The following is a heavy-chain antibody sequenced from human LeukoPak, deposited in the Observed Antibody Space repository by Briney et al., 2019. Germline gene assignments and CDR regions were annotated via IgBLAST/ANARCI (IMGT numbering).Heavy chain of an antibody. V-gene: IGHV1-8*03. CDR2: MNPNTGNA. CDR3: ARVGYSNSYDY. Sequence: ASVKVSCKASGYTFTNFDINWVRQATGQGLEWMVWMNPNTGNAGYAQKFQGRVTITWDASISTAYMDLSSLRSEDTAVYYCARVGYSNSYDYWGQGTLVTVSS. D-gene: IGHD4-11*01. J-gene: IGHJ4*02. CDR1: GYTFTNFD.